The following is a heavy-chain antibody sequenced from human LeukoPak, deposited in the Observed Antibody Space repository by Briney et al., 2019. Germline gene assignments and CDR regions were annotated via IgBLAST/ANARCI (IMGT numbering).Heavy chain of an antibody. J-gene: IGHJ4*02. CDR1: GFTFSSYG. CDR3: ARGGALTYYDFWSGYPLFDY. D-gene: IGHD3-3*01. CDR2: IWYDGSNK. V-gene: IGHV3-33*08. Sequence: GGSLRLSCAASGFTFSSYGMHWVRQAPGKGLEWVAVIWYDGSNKYYADSVKGRFTISRDNSKNTLYLQMNSLRAEDTAVYYCARGGALTYYDFWSGYPLFDYWGQGTLVTVSS.